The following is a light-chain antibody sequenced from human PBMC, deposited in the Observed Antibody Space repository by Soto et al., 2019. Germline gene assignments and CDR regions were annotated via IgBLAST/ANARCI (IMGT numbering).Light chain of an antibody. CDR2: QDT. CDR1: KLGEKH. V-gene: IGLV3-1*01. CDR3: QAWVSITAV. J-gene: IGLJ2*01. Sequence: SYELTQPPSVSVSPGQTASITCSGDKLGEKHVSWYQQKPGQSPVLVIYQDTMRPSGIPERLSASNSGNTATLTLSGTQAMDEADYDCQAWVSITAVFGRGTTVTVL.